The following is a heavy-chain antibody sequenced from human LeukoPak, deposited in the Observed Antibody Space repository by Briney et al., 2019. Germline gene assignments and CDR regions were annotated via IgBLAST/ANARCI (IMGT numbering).Heavy chain of an antibody. CDR2: ISYDGSNK. CDR1: GFTFSSSW. CDR3: AKDPGDSSGYYYAGAFDI. J-gene: IGHJ3*02. V-gene: IGHV3-30*18. Sequence: GGSLRLSCAASGFTFSSSWMNWVRQAPGKGLEWVAVISYDGSNKYYADSVKGRFTISRDNSKNTLYLQMNSLRAEDTAVYYCAKDPGDSSGYYYAGAFDIWGQGTMVTVSS. D-gene: IGHD3-22*01.